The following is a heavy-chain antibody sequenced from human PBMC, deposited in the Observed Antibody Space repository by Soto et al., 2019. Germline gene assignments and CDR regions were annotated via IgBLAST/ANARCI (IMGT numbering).Heavy chain of an antibody. CDR2: INSDGSST. CDR1: GFTFSSYW. CDR3: ARVPHLPLWFGELDYFDY. D-gene: IGHD3-10*01. Sequence: HPGGSLRLSCAASGFTFSSYWMHWVRQAPGKGLVWVSRINSDGSSTSYADSVKGRFTISRDNAKNTLYLQMNSLRAEDTAVYYCARVPHLPLWFGELDYFDYWGQGTLVTVSS. V-gene: IGHV3-74*01. J-gene: IGHJ4*02.